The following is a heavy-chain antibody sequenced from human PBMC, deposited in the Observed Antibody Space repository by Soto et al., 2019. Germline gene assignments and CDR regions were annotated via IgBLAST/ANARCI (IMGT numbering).Heavy chain of an antibody. CDR2: FDPEDGET. V-gene: IGHV1-24*01. CDR3: ATAAAAPFYYYYGMDV. D-gene: IGHD6-13*01. CDR1: GYTLTELS. J-gene: IGHJ6*02. Sequence: ASVKVSCKVSGYTLTELSMHWVRQAPGKGLEWMGGFDPEDGETIYAQKFQGRVTMTEDTSTDTAYMELSSLRSEDTAVYYCATAAAAPFYYYYGMDVWGQGTTVTVS.